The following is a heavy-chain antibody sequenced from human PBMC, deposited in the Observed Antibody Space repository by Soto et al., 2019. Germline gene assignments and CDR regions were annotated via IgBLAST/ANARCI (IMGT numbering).Heavy chain of an antibody. CDR1: GGSINSSSYF. CDR2: IYHSGST. D-gene: IGHD3-10*01. CDR3: ARGIKVRGVIRNYYFDY. Sequence: SETLSLTCSVSGGSINSSSYFWGWVRQPPGKGLEWIGEIYHSGSTNYNPSLKSRVTISVDKSKNQFSLKLSSVTAADTAVYYCARGIKVRGVIRNYYFDYWGQGTLVTVPQ. J-gene: IGHJ4*02. V-gene: IGHV4-39*07.